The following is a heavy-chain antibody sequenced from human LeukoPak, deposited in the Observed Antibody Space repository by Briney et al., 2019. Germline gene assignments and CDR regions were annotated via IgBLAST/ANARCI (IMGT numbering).Heavy chain of an antibody. D-gene: IGHD5-18*01. CDR1: GFTVSSNY. CDR3: AKAADTAMVAEYFQH. Sequence: GGSLRLSCAASGFTVSSNYMSWVRQAPGKGLEWVSAISGSGGSTYYADSVKGRFTISRDNSKNTLYLQMNSLRAEDTAVYYCAKAADTAMVAEYFQHWGQGTLVTVSS. J-gene: IGHJ1*01. CDR2: ISGSGGST. V-gene: IGHV3-23*01.